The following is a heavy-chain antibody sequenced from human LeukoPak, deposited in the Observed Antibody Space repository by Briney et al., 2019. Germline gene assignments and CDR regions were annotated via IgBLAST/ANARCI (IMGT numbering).Heavy chain of an antibody. CDR2: IRYDGTNK. D-gene: IGHD3-22*01. J-gene: IGHJ4*02. V-gene: IGHV3-30*02. CDR3: AKDFSVDSDDSRVLEY. CDR1: GFTFSSYG. Sequence: PEGSLRLSCAASGFTFSSYGIHWVRQAPGKGLEWVAFIRYDGTNKYYADSVKGRFTISRDNSKNTLYLQMNSLRAEDTAVYYCAKDFSVDSDDSRVLEYWGQGTLVTVSS.